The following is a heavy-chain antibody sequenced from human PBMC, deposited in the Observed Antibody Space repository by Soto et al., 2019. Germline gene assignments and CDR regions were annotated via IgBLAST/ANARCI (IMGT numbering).Heavy chain of an antibody. Sequence: QVQLQESGPGLVKPSQTLSLTCTVSGGSISSGDYYWSWIRQPPGKGLEWIGYIYYSGSTYYNPSLKSRVTISADTSKNQFSLKLSSVTAADTAVYYCARDVVRKGSAFDIWGQGTMVTVSS. J-gene: IGHJ3*02. CDR3: ARDVVRKGSAFDI. D-gene: IGHD3-10*01. CDR2: IYYSGST. V-gene: IGHV4-30-4*01. CDR1: GGSISSGDYY.